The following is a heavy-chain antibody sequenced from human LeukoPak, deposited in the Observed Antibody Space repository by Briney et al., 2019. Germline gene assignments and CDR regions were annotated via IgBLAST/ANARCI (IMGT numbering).Heavy chain of an antibody. V-gene: IGHV3-33*01. CDR2: IWYDGSNK. CDR1: GFTFSSYG. CDR3: ARDRYGDYALDY. Sequence: GGSLRLSCAASGFTFSSYGMHWVRQAPGKGLEWVAVIWYDGSNKYYADCVKGRYTISRDNSKNTLYLQMNSLRAEDSAVYYCARDRYGDYALDYWGQGTLVTVSS. D-gene: IGHD4-17*01. J-gene: IGHJ4*02.